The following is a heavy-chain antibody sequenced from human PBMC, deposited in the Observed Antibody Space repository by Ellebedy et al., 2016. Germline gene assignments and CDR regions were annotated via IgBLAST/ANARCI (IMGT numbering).Heavy chain of an antibody. CDR2: IYYSGST. CDR3: ARNYGRWNDCFDT. D-gene: IGHD2-21*01. J-gene: IGHJ3*02. CDR1: GGSISSGGYY. Sequence: SETLSLTCTVSGGSISSGGYYWSWIRQHPGKGLEWIGYIYYSGSTYYNPSLKSRVTMSVDTSKNQFSLQLTSVTAADTAVYYCARNYGRWNDCFDTWGQGTMVTVSS. V-gene: IGHV4-31*03.